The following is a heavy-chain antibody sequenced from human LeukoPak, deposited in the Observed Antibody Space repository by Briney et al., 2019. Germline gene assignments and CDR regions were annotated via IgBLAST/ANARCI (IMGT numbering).Heavy chain of an antibody. CDR3: ASGYSTTLDF. CDR1: GGSISNGNYY. Sequence: SETLSLTYTVSGGSISNGNYYWAWIRQPPGKGLESIGKIHYSGNAYYNPSLKSRVTISVDASRNQVSLKLNSVTAGDTAVYYCASGYSTTLDFWGQGTLVTVSS. J-gene: IGHJ4*02. D-gene: IGHD6-13*01. V-gene: IGHV4-39*01. CDR2: IHYSGNA.